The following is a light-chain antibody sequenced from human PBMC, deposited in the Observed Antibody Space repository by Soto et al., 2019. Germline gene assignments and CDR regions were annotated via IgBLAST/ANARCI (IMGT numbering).Light chain of an antibody. CDR2: DVS. V-gene: IGLV2-14*01. CDR1: SSDVGGYNY. CDR3: SSYTSSVYV. J-gene: IGLJ1*01. Sequence: QSALTQPASVSGSPGQSITISCTGTSSDVGGYNYVSWYQQHPGKAPKLMIYDVSNRPSGVSNRFSGSTSGNTASLTISGLQAEDEADYYCSSYTSSVYVFGTGTKLTVL.